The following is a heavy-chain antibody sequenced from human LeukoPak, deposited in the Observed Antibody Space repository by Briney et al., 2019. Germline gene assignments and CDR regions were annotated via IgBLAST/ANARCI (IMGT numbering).Heavy chain of an antibody. V-gene: IGHV1-2*02. CDR3: ARGDTSRFLEWLNFDY. D-gene: IGHD3-3*01. J-gene: IGHJ4*02. Sequence: ASVKVSCKASGYTFTAYYMHWVRQAPGQGLEWMGWINPNIGDTNYAQKFQGRVTMIRDTSISTAYMELSRLKSDDTAVYYCARGDTSRFLEWLNFDYWGQGTLVTVSS. CDR1: GYTFTAYY. CDR2: INPNIGDT.